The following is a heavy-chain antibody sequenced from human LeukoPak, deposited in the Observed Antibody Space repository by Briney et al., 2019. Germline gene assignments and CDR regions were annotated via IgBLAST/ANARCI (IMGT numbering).Heavy chain of an antibody. D-gene: IGHD6-19*01. CDR1: GGSFSGYY. Sequence: SETLSLTCAVYGGSFSGYYWGWIRQPPGKGLEWIGEINHSGSTNYNPSLKSRVTISVDTSKNQFSLKLSSVTAADTAVYYCANRAGYSSGWYFSGWFDPWGQGTLVTVSS. J-gene: IGHJ5*02. CDR2: INHSGST. V-gene: IGHV4-34*01. CDR3: ANRAGYSSGWYFSGWFDP.